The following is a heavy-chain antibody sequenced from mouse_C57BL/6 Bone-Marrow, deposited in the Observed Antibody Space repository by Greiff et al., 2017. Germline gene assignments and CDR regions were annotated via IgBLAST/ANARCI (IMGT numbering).Heavy chain of an antibody. CDR3: AGNTFYAMDY. J-gene: IGHJ4*01. CDR2: INPSSGYT. Sequence: VQRVESGAELARPGASVKMSCKASGYTFTSYTMHWVKQRPGQGLEWIGYINPSSGYTKYNQKFKDKATLTADKSSSTAYMQLSSLTSEDSAVYYCAGNTFYAMDYWGQGTSVTVSS. D-gene: IGHD5-1-1*01. V-gene: IGHV1-4*01. CDR1: GYTFTSYT.